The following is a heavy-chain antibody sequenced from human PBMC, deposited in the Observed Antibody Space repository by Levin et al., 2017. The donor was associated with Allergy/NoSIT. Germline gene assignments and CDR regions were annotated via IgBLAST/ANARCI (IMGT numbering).Heavy chain of an antibody. J-gene: IGHJ6*03. D-gene: IGHD3-3*01. CDR2: ISAFNGNT. CDR1: GYNFTNYG. Sequence: ASVKVSCKASGYNFTNYGISWVRQAPGQGLEWMGWISAFNGNTNYAQKFQGRVTMTIQTSTNTAYMELRSLRSDDTAVYYCARVGIDFWGVYQKSWGYMDVWGQGTTVTVSS. CDR3: ARVGIDFWGVYQKSWGYMDV. V-gene: IGHV1-18*01.